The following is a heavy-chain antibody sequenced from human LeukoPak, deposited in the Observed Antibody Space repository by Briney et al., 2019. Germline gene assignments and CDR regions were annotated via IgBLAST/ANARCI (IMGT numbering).Heavy chain of an antibody. CDR3: AREGRSGSYYYFDY. D-gene: IGHD1-26*01. CDR2: VFYSGST. J-gene: IGHJ4*02. V-gene: IGHV4-59*01. CDR1: GDSISNYY. Sequence: PSETLSLTCSVSGDSISNYYWSWIRQPPGKGLEWIGFVFYSGSTNYNPSLKSRVTISVDTSKNQFSLKLSSVTAADTAVYYCAREGRSGSYYYFDYWGQGTLVTVSS.